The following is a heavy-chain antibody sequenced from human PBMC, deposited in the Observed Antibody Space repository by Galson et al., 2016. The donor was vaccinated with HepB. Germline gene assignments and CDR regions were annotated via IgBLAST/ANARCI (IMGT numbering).Heavy chain of an antibody. J-gene: IGHJ4*01. V-gene: IGHV3-23*01. CDR3: AKGLGSGSYYGFDY. Sequence: SLRLSCAASGFLLRSYAMNWVRQAPGKGLEWVSAISGSGGDTYYTDSVKGRFTISRDISKTMLFLQMSSLSAEDTATYYCAKGLGSGSYYGFDYWDHGTLVTVSS. D-gene: IGHD3-10*01. CDR1: GFLLRSYA. CDR2: ISGSGGDT.